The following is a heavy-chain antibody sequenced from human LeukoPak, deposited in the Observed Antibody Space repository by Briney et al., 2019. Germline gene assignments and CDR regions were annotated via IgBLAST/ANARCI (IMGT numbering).Heavy chain of an antibody. V-gene: IGHV3-53*01. CDR2: IYSGGST. CDR1: GGSIDSRSYY. D-gene: IGHD5-18*01. Sequence: PSETLSLTCTVSGGSIDSRSYYWDWIRQAPGKGLEWVSVIYSGGSTFYADSVKGRFTISRDNSKNTLYLQMNSLRAEDTAVYYCAKDQEGPSYGLFDYWGQGTLVSVSS. J-gene: IGHJ4*02. CDR3: AKDQEGPSYGLFDY.